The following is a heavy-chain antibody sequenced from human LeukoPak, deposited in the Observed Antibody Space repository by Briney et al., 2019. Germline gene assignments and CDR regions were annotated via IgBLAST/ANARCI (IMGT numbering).Heavy chain of an antibody. CDR2: IYYSGST. CDR3: ARVFSFGVVTTQYFDY. D-gene: IGHD3-3*01. J-gene: IGHJ4*02. V-gene: IGHV4-30-4*08. Sequence: SETLSLTCTVSGGSISSGDYYWSWIRQPPGKGLEWIGYIYYSGSTYYNPSLKSRVTISVDTSKNQFSLKLSSVTAADTAVYYCARVFSFGVVTTQYFDYWGQGNLVTVSS. CDR1: GGSISSGDYY.